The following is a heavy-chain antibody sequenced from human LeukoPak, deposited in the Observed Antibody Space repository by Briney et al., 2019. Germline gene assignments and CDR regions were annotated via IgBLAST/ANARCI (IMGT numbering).Heavy chain of an antibody. V-gene: IGHV4-59*01. J-gene: IGHJ3*02. CDR3: VRDHHRRLYDSQARDTFDI. D-gene: IGHD3-22*01. CDR2: IYYSGST. Sequence: SETLSLTCTVSGGSISSYYWSWIRQPPGKGLEWIGYIYYSGSTNYNPSLKSRVTISVDTSKNQFSLKLSSVTAADTAVYYCVRDHHRRLYDSQARDTFDIWGQGTMVTVSS. CDR1: GGSISSYY.